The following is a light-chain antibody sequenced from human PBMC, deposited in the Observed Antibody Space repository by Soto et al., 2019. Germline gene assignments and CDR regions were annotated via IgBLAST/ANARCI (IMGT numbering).Light chain of an antibody. Sequence: ETMMTQSPDTLSVSLGERATLSCRASQSLRSSLAWYQQKPGQAPRLLIYDTSTRATGIPARFSGSGSGTDFTLTISGLQSKDFAVYYCQQYNNWPPTFGQGTQVEIK. CDR2: DTS. CDR1: QSLRSS. J-gene: IGKJ1*01. CDR3: QQYNNWPPT. V-gene: IGKV3-15*01.